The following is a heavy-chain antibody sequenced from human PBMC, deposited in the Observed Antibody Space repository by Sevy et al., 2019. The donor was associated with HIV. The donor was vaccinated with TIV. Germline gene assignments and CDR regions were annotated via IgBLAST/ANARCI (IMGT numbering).Heavy chain of an antibody. CDR3: ASLGITIVRGVNDYWFDP. V-gene: IGHV4-38-2*01. CDR2: IYHAGNT. D-gene: IGHD3-10*01. J-gene: IGHJ5*02. Sequence: SETLSLICAVSGYSISSGYYWGWIRQPPGKGLEWIGTIYHAGNTYYNPSLKSRVTISLDTSKNQFSLKLSSVTAADTAVYYCASLGITIVRGVNDYWFDPWGLGTLVTVSS. CDR1: GYSISSGYY.